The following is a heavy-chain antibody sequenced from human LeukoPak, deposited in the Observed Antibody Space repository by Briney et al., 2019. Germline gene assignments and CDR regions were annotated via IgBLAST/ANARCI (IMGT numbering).Heavy chain of an antibody. CDR1: GGSISSGDYY. Sequence: SETLFLTCTVSGGSISSGDYYWSWIRQPPGKGLEWIGYIYYSGSTYYNPCLKSRVTISVDTSKNQFSLKLSSVTAADTAVYYCARDRGAGSSRASNRKELVEWGQGTLVTVSS. CDR2: IYYSGST. D-gene: IGHD6-13*01. CDR3: ARDRGAGSSRASNRKELVE. V-gene: IGHV4-30-4*01. J-gene: IGHJ4*02.